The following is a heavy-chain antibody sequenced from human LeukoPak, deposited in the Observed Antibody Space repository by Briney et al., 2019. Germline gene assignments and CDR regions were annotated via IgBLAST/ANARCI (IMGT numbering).Heavy chain of an antibody. D-gene: IGHD2-2*01. CDR1: GYTFTSYY. V-gene: IGHV1-46*01. Sequence: ASVKVSCKTSGYTFTSYYMHWVRQAPGQGLEWMGIINPGGGSTSYAQKFQGRVTMTRDTSTSTVYMELSSLRSEDTAVYYCATLPAANYYGMDVWGQGTTVTVSS. CDR3: ATLPAANYYGMDV. CDR2: INPGGGST. J-gene: IGHJ6*02.